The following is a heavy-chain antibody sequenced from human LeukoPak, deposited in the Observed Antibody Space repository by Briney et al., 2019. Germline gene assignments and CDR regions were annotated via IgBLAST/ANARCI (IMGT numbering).Heavy chain of an antibody. J-gene: IGHJ4*02. CDR1: EFTFSSYW. Sequence: GWSRRLSCAASEFTFSSYWMSWVRQGPGKRLEWVANIKQDGSEIYYVDSVKGRFTISSDNAKSSLYLQMNSLRAEDTAVDYCARDDRYTSWNWGQGTLVTVSS. CDR3: ARDDRYTSWN. D-gene: IGHD5-18*01. V-gene: IGHV3-7*05. CDR2: IKQDGSEI.